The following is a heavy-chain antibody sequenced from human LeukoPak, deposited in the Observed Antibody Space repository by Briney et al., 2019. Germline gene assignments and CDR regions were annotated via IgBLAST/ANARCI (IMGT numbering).Heavy chain of an antibody. CDR2: VHSSGST. Sequence: PSETLSLTCTASGASIGSFYWSWIRQPAGKGLEWIGRVHSSGSTNYIPSIKSRVTMSVDTSKNQFSLKLNSVTAADTAMYYCAREAVDYGSGSHDYWGQGTLVTVSS. CDR1: GASIGSFY. D-gene: IGHD3-10*01. J-gene: IGHJ4*02. CDR3: AREAVDYGSGSHDY. V-gene: IGHV4-4*07.